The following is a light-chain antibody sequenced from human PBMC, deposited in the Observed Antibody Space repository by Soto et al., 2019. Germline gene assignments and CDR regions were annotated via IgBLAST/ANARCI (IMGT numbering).Light chain of an antibody. V-gene: IGKV1-5*03. Sequence: DSQMTQSPSTLSGSVGDRFSITCRASQTISSWLAWYQQKPGKAPKLLIYKASTLKSGVPSRFSGSGSGTEFTLTINSLQPEDFAVYYCQQYGSSTRTFGQGTKVDIK. CDR3: QQYGSSTRT. J-gene: IGKJ1*01. CDR1: QTISSW. CDR2: KAS.